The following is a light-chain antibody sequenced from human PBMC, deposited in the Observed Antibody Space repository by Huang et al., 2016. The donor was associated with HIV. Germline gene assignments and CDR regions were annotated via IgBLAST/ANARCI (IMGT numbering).Light chain of an antibody. CDR3: QQRSNWPRT. J-gene: IGKJ1*01. V-gene: IGKV3-11*01. CDR1: PSVSSY. CDR2: DAS. Sequence: EIVLTQSPATLSWSPGERATLSCRASPSVSSYLAWYQQKPGQAPRLLIYDASSRATGIPARCSGSGSGTDFTLTISSLEPEDFAVYYCQQRSNWPRTFGQGTKVEIK.